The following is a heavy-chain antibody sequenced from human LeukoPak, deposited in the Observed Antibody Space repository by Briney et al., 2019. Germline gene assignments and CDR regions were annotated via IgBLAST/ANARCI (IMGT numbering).Heavy chain of an antibody. CDR2: IKQDGSEK. Sequence: PGGSLRLSCAAFGFTFSSYWMSWVRQAPGKGLEGVANIKQDGSEKYYVDSVTGRFTISRDNAKYSLYLQMNSLRAEDTAVYYCARGKDYDFWSGYQAGFDYWGQGTLVTVSS. V-gene: IGHV3-7*01. CDR1: GFTFSSYW. CDR3: ARGKDYDFWSGYQAGFDY. D-gene: IGHD3-3*01. J-gene: IGHJ4*02.